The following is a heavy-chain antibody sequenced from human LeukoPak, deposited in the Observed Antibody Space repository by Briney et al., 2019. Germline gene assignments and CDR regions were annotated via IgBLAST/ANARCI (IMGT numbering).Heavy chain of an antibody. CDR1: GFTFSSFA. Sequence: GGSLRLSCAVSGFTFSSFAMSWVRRAPGKGLEWVSAISGSGGSTYYADAVKGRFTISRDNSNNTLYVQMDSLRAEDTAVYYGAKAWYNWNDEGYWVRGTLVTVSA. D-gene: IGHD1-1*01. V-gene: IGHV3-23*01. CDR2: ISGSGGST. J-gene: IGHJ4*02. CDR3: AKAWYNWNDEGY.